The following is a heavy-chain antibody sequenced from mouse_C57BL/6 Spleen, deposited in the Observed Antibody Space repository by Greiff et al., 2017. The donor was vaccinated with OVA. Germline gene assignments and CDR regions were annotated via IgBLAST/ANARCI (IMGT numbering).Heavy chain of an antibody. CDR3: AREGLAY. CDR1: GYTFTSYW. Sequence: QVHVKQPGAELVMPGASVKLSCKASGYTFTSYWMHWVKQRPGQGLEWIGEIDPSDSYTNYNQKFKGKSTLTVDKSSSTAYMQLSSLTSEDSAVYYCAREGLAYWGQGTLVTVSA. J-gene: IGHJ3*01. V-gene: IGHV1-69*01. CDR2: IDPSDSYT. D-gene: IGHD2-4*01.